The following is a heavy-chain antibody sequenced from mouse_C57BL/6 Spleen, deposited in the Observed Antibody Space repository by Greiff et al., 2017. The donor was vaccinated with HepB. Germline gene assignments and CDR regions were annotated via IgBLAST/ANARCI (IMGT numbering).Heavy chain of an antibody. CDR2: ISSGSSTI. D-gene: IGHD2-5*01. V-gene: IGHV5-17*01. CDR1: GFTFSDYG. J-gene: IGHJ3*01. Sequence: EVKLQESGGGLVKPGGSLKLSCAASGFTFSDYGMHWVRQAPEKGLEWVAYISSGSSTIYYADTVKGRFTISRDNAKNTLFLQMTSLRSEDTAMYYCARISNSAWFAYWGQGTLVTVSA. CDR3: ARISNSAWFAY.